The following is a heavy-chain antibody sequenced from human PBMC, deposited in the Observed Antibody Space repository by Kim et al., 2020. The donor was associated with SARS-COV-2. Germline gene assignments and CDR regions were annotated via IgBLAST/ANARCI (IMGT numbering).Heavy chain of an antibody. CDR1: GYTFTSYG. V-gene: IGHV1-18*01. CDR2: ISAYNGNT. Sequence: ASVKVSCKASGYTFTSYGISWVRQAPGQGLEWMGWISAYNGNTNYAQKLQGRVTMTTDTSTSTAYMELRSLRSDDTAVYYCAREKGFYYDSSGPLKRIDWFDPWGQGTLVTVSS. J-gene: IGHJ5*02. D-gene: IGHD3-22*01. CDR3: AREKGFYYDSSGPLKRIDWFDP.